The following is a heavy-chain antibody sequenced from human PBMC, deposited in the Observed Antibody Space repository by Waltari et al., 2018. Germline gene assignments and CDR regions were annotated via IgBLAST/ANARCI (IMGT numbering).Heavy chain of an antibody. CDR1: GYSFTSHW. J-gene: IGHJ4*02. Sequence: EVQLVQSGAEVKKPEESLRISGEGSGYSFTSHWSSWVRQMPGKGLEWVGRIDPSDSFRNYGPAFEGHVTISVDQSLRTAYLQWDSLKASDTAIYYCVRHRTTYPLEIDYWGQGTLVTVSS. D-gene: IGHD2-2*01. V-gene: IGHV5-10-1*01. CDR3: VRHRTTYPLEIDY. CDR2: IDPSDSFR.